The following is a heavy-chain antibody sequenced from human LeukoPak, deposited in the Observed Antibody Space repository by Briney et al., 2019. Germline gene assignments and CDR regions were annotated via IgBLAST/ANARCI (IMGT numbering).Heavy chain of an antibody. CDR2: ISSSSDYI. D-gene: IGHD3-10*01. CDR1: GFTFSSYT. J-gene: IGHJ4*02. V-gene: IGHV3-21*01. CDR3: ARVSAGITHND. Sequence: GGSLRLSCAASGFTFSSYTMNWVRQAPGKGLEWVSPISSSSDYIYLADSVKGRFTISRDNSKNSLYLQMNSLIAEDTAVYFCARVSAGITHNDWGQGTLVTVSS.